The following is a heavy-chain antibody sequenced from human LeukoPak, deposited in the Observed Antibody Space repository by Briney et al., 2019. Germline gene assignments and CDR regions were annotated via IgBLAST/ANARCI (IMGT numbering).Heavy chain of an antibody. CDR2: IYYSGST. CDR1: GGSISSGDYY. Sequence: KPSETLSLTCTVSGGSISSGDYYWSWLRQPPGKGLEWIVYIYYSGSTYYNPSLKSRVTISVDTSKNQFSLKLSSVTAADTAVYYCARARRGYCSSTSCYRPDYYYYMDVWGKGTTVTVSS. J-gene: IGHJ6*03. D-gene: IGHD2-2*02. CDR3: ARARRGYCSSTSCYRPDYYYYMDV. V-gene: IGHV4-30-4*08.